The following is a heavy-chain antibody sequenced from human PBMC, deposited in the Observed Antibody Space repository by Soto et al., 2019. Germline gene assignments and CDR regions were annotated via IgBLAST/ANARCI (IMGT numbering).Heavy chain of an antibody. CDR1: GFTFGNYH. V-gene: IGHV3-33*01. Sequence: QAQLVESGGGVVQPGRSLTVSCAASGFTFGNYHMHWVRQAPGKGLEWVAVIWFDGGNKYYADSVKGRFTISRDNSKNTLYLQMNSLRAEDTAIYSCARDDYGQDCLGQGTLVTVSS. CDR3: ARDDYGQDC. D-gene: IGHD4-17*01. CDR2: IWFDGGNK. J-gene: IGHJ4*02.